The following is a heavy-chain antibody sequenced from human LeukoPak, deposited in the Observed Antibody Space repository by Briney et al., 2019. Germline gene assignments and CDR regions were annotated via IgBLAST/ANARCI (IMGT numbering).Heavy chain of an antibody. Sequence: GGSLRLSCAASGFTFSSYWMSWVRQAPGKGLEWVANIKQDGSEKYYVDSVKGRFTISRDNAKNTLYLQINSLRAEDTAVYYCAVPGDYGPFDYWGQGALVTVSS. CDR2: IKQDGSEK. V-gene: IGHV3-7*01. CDR3: AVPGDYGPFDY. D-gene: IGHD4-17*01. J-gene: IGHJ4*02. CDR1: GFTFSSYW.